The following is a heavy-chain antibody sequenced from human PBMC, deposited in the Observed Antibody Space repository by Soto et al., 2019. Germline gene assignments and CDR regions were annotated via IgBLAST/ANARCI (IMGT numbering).Heavy chain of an antibody. CDR2: TYYSGTT. J-gene: IGHJ4*02. CDR1: GYSISRSNW. D-gene: IGHD1-26*01. Sequence: SETLSLTCAVSGYSISRSNWWGWIRQPPGKGLEWIGYTYYSGTTYYNPSLKSRVTMSVDTSKNQFSLKLTSVTAVDTAVYYCARREIQGPIDYWGQGTLVTVSS. V-gene: IGHV4-28*01. CDR3: ARREIQGPIDY.